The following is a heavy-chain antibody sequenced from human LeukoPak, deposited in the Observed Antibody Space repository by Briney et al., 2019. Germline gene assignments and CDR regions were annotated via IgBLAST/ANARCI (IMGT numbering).Heavy chain of an antibody. J-gene: IGHJ6*03. V-gene: IGHV5-51*01. D-gene: IGHD3-3*01. CDR3: ARFPDFWSGYPGNYYYYYMDV. CDR2: IYPGDSDT. CDR1: GYSFTSTW. Sequence: GESLKISCKGSGYSFTSTWIGWVRQMPGKGLEWMGIIYPGDSDTRYSPSFQGQVTMSADKSISTAYLQWSSLKVSDTAMYYCARFPDFWSGYPGNYYYYYMDVWGKGTTVTVSS.